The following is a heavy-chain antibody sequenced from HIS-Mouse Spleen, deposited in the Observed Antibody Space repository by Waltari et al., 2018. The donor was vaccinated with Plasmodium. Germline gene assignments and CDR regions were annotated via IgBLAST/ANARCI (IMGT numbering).Heavy chain of an antibody. CDR2: IKQDGSEK. Sequence: EVQLVESGGGLVQPGGSLRLSCAASGLTFISYWVSWVRQDPGKGLEWVANIKQDGSEKYYVDSVKGRFTISRDNAKNSLYLQMNSLRAEDTAVYYCASSWYWYFDLWGRGTLVTVSS. CDR1: GLTFISYW. V-gene: IGHV3-7*01. D-gene: IGHD6-13*01. CDR3: ASSWYWYFDL. J-gene: IGHJ2*01.